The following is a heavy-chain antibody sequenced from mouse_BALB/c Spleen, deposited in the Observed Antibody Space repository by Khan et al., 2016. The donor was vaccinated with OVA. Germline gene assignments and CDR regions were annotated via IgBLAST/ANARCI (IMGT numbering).Heavy chain of an antibody. D-gene: IGHD2-14*01. CDR2: IIPGNGNI. CDR3: ARGGDVGVRRGFAY. V-gene: IGHV1-77*01. J-gene: IGHJ3*01. CDR1: GYIFTDYY. Sequence: QVQLQESGPEVARPGASAKLSCKASGYIFTDYYINWVKQRTGQGLEWIGAIIPGNGNIYYYEKFKGKATLTADKSSSTAHMLRTSMPSEDSAVYFYARGGDVGVRRGFAYWGQGTLVTVSA.